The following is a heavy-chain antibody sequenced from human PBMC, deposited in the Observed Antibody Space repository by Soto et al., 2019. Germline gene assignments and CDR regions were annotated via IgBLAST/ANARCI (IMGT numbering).Heavy chain of an antibody. V-gene: IGHV4-4*02. D-gene: IGHD1-7*01. J-gene: IGHJ4*02. CDR2: IYRTGST. Sequence: TLSLTCAVSGCSFTSNNWWTWVRQPPGQGLEWIGEIYRTGSTNYNPSLKSRVTISLDKSENQFSLKVTSLTAADTAVYYCASRDPGTSVDYWGQGNLVTVSS. CDR1: GCSFTSNNW. CDR3: ASRDPGTSVDY.